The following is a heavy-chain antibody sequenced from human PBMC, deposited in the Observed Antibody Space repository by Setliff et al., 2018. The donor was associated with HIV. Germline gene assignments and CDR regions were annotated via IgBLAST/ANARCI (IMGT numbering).Heavy chain of an antibody. Sequence: PGGSLRLSCAASGFTFNYHAMTWVRQAPGKGLEWVSGISGSGDSTFYAHSVKGRFTISRDNSRDTPYLEMNNLRAEDTALYYCAKDYTPTFWEYNWFDVRGQGTQVTVSS. J-gene: IGHJ5*02. CDR1: GFTFNYHA. V-gene: IGHV3-23*01. D-gene: IGHD3-16*01. CDR2: ISGSGDST. CDR3: AKDYTPTFWEYNWFDV.